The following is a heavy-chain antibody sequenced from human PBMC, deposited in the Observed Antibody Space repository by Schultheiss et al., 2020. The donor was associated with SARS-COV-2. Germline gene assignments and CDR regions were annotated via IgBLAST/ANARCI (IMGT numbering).Heavy chain of an antibody. CDR2: IWYDGSNK. CDR1: GFTFSSYG. CDR3: ATDQVSIGTSPTFDY. Sequence: GESLKISCAASGFTFSSYGMHWVRQAPGKGLEWVAVIWYDGSNKYYADSVKGRFTISRDNARNSLFLQMNSLTAEDTAVYYCATDQVSIGTSPTFDYWGQGTLVTVSS. V-gene: IGHV3-33*01. D-gene: IGHD1-26*01. J-gene: IGHJ4*02.